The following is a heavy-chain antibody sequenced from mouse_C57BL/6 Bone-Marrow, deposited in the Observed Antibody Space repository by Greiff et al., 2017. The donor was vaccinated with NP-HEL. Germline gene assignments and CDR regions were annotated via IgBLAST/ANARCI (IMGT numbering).Heavy chain of an antibody. V-gene: IGHV14-4*01. J-gene: IGHJ3*01. CDR3: TTADYDVWFAY. D-gene: IGHD2-4*01. CDR1: GFNIKDDY. CDR2: IDPENGDT. Sequence: EVKLQESGAELVRPGASVKLSCTASGFNIKDDYMHWVKQRPEQGLEWIGWIDPENGDTEYASKFQGKATITADTSSNTAYLQLSSLTSEDTAVYYCTTADYDVWFAYWGQGTLVTVSA.